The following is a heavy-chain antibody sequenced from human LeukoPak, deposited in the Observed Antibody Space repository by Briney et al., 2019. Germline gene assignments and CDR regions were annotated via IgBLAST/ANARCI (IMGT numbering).Heavy chain of an antibody. J-gene: IGHJ4*02. Sequence: PGGSLRPSCAASGFTFGSYAMSWVRQAPGKGLEWVSFISPNGDRTSNADSVEGRFTISRDNPRNTLYLQMNSLRAEDTAVYYCARAASVAGTYALNHWGQGTLVTVSS. CDR3: ARAASVAGTYALNH. D-gene: IGHD6-19*01. V-gene: IGHV3-23*01. CDR1: GFTFGSYA. CDR2: ISPNGDRT.